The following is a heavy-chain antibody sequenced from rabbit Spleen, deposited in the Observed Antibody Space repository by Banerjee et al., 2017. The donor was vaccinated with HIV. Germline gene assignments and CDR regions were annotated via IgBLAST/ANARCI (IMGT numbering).Heavy chain of an antibody. CDR1: TFSFGDRDV. V-gene: IGHV1S45*01. D-gene: IGHD1-1*01. CDR3: ARDLVGVIGWNFYL. CDR2: INTSTGRP. Sequence: QEQLEESGGGLVQPGASLTLTCKASTFSFGDRDVMCWVRQAPGKGLEWIACINTSTGRPVYATWASGRFTISRTSSTTVTLRMTSLTAADRATYFCARDLVGVIGWNFYLWGPGTLVTVS. J-gene: IGHJ4*01.